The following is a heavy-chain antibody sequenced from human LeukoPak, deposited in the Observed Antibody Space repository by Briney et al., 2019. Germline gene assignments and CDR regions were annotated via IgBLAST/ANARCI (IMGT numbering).Heavy chain of an antibody. CDR1: GYSISSGFY. J-gene: IGHJ6*03. Sequence: SETLSLTCTVSGYSISSGFYWGWIRQPPGKGLEWIGSIYHSGSTYYNPSLKSRVTMSVDTSKNQFSLKLSSVTAADTAVYYCARGNNYYDSSGYYVRYMDVWGKGTTVTISS. CDR2: IYHSGST. CDR3: ARGNNYYDSSGYYVRYMDV. D-gene: IGHD3-22*01. V-gene: IGHV4-38-2*02.